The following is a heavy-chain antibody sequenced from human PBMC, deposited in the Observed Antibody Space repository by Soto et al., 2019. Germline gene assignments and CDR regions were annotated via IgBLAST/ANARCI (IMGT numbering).Heavy chain of an antibody. V-gene: IGHV1-18*04. Sequence: QVQLVQSGAEVKKPGASVMLSCKASGYTFNIYGISWVRQAPGQGLEWRGWISGYNGNTNYAHQLQGRVTVTTDKSTRTAYMELRSLRSDDTAVYYCARGGTGAYSSGRYDYWGQGTLVTVSS. D-gene: IGHD6-19*01. CDR2: ISGYNGNT. CDR1: GYTFNIYG. CDR3: ARGGTGAYSSGRYDY. J-gene: IGHJ4*02.